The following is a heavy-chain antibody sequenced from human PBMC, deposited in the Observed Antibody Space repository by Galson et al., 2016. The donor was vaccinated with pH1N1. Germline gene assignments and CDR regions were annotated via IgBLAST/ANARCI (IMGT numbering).Heavy chain of an antibody. CDR2: IYPGGGT. Sequence: SLRLSCAASEFLVTDRFMSWVRQAPGKRLEWVSIIYPGGGTYYADFAEGRFTISRDTSKNMLFLHMNTLRAEDTALYYCVFDTVPNGADHWGQGTLVTVSS. CDR1: EFLVTDRF. CDR3: VFDTVPNGADH. D-gene: IGHD4-17*01. V-gene: IGHV3-53*01. J-gene: IGHJ5*02.